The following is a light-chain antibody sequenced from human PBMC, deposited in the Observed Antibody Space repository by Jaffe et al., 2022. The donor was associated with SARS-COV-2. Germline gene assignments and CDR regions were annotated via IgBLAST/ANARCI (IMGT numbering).Light chain of an antibody. CDR1: SSDVGGYNY. CDR3: SSYASSSSVI. J-gene: IGLJ2*01. V-gene: IGLV2-14*01. Sequence: QSALTQPASVSGSPGQSITISCTGTSSDVGGYNYVSWYQQVPGKAPKLMIFEVSKRPSGVPDRFSGSKSGNTASLTISGVQTRDEADYYCSSYASSSSVIFGGGTRLTVL. CDR2: EVS.